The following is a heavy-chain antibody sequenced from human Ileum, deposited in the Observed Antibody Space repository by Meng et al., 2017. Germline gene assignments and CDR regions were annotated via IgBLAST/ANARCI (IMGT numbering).Heavy chain of an antibody. V-gene: IGHV4-4*02. CDR1: GGSIESNNW. J-gene: IGHJ2*01. Sequence: QVQREGAGPGLVKPSGTPSLTCAVSGGSIESNNWWTWIRQPPGQGLEWIGEVYHSGSTHYNPSLQSRVTISIDNSKNRFSLSLNSVTAADTAIYYCARADYVRYFDLWGRGTLVTVSS. D-gene: IGHD3-10*02. CDR3: ARADYVRYFDL. CDR2: VYHSGST.